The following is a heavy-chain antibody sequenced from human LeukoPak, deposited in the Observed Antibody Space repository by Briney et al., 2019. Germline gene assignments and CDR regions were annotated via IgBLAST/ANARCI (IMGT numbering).Heavy chain of an antibody. Sequence: SETLSLTCAVYGGSFSDYYWSWIRQPPGKGLEWIGEINHSGSTNYNPSLKSRVTISVDTSKNQFSLKLSSVTAADTAVYYRAIQSRVRYYYYYVDVWGKGTTVTVSS. CDR3: AIQSRVRYYYYYVDV. CDR1: GGSFSDYY. D-gene: IGHD6-13*01. CDR2: INHSGST. J-gene: IGHJ6*03. V-gene: IGHV4-34*01.